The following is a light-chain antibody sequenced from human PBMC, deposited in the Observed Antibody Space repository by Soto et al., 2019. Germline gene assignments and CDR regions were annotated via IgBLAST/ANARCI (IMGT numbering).Light chain of an antibody. CDR2: AAS. CDR1: QSVSSN. CDR3: QQYNIWWA. V-gene: IGKV3-15*01. Sequence: EIVMTQSPATLSVSPGERATLSCRASQSVSSNLAWYQQKPGQAPRLLIYAASTRATGIPARFSGSGSGTEFTLTISSLQSEDFAVYYCQQYNIWWAFGRGTKVDIK. J-gene: IGKJ1*01.